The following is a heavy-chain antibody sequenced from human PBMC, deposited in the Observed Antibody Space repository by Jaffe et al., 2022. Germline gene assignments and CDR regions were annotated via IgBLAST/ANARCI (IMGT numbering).Heavy chain of an antibody. D-gene: IGHD2-15*01. Sequence: QVQLVQSGAEVKKPGASVKVSCKASGYTFTSYYMHWVRQAPGQGLEWMGIINPSGGSTSYAQKFQGRVTMTRDTSTSTVYMELSSLRSEDTAVYYCARSGGNSFKLQFDAFDIWGQGTMVTVSS. CDR1: GYTFTSYY. CDR2: INPSGGST. J-gene: IGHJ3*02. V-gene: IGHV1-46*01. CDR3: ARSGGNSFKLQFDAFDI.